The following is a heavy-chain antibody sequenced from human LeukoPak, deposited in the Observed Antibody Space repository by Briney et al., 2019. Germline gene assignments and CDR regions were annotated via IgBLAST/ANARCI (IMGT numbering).Heavy chain of an antibody. V-gene: IGHV4-4*02. Sequence: SGTLSLTCGVSGGSIDITNYWSWVRQAPGKGPEWSGEISHGGTTNHNPSLRSRVAMSLDRANNQFSLSLTSVTAADTAVYYCTREDRPFCPFAYWGQGVLVTVSS. J-gene: IGHJ4*02. CDR3: TREDRPFCPFAY. CDR2: ISHGGTT. D-gene: IGHD3-22*01. CDR1: GGSIDITNY.